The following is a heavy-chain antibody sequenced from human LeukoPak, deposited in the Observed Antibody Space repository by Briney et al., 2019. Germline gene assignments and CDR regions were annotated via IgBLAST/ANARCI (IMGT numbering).Heavy chain of an antibody. CDR3: ARAIYGSGSLTALY. CDR1: GFTFSDYA. V-gene: IGHV3-30*04. D-gene: IGHD3-10*01. J-gene: IGHJ4*02. Sequence: PGGSLRLSCAGSGFTFSDYALHWVRQAPGKGLEWVALILYDGSKKFYADPLKGRFTITRDNSNNTLYLQMDSLRPEDTAVYYCARAIYGSGSLTALYWGQGTLVTVSS. CDR2: ILYDGSKK.